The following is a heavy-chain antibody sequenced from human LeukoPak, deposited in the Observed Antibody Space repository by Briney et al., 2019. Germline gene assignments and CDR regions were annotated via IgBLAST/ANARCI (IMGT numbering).Heavy chain of an antibody. D-gene: IGHD1-26*01. V-gene: IGHV1-69*06. CDR3: AKDSLNRWELRGWFDP. Sequence: RASVKVSCKASGGTFSSYAISWVRQAPGQGLEWMGGIIPIFGTVNYAQKFQGRVTITADNSTSTAYMELSSLRAEDTALYYCAKDSLNRWELRGWFDPWGQGTLVTVSS. CDR2: IIPIFGTV. J-gene: IGHJ5*02. CDR1: GGTFSSYA.